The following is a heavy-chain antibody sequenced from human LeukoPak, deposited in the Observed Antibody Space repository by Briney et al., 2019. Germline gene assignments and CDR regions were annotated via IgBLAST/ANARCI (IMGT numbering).Heavy chain of an antibody. CDR3: ARQYYYDSSGCFDY. Sequence: SETLSLTCTVSGGSMSSYYGSWVRQPAGKGLEWVGRIYSSGSTNYNPSLKSRATMSVDTSKTQFSLKLSSVTAADTAVYYCARQYYYDSSGCFDYWGQGTLVTVSS. J-gene: IGHJ4*02. V-gene: IGHV4-4*07. D-gene: IGHD3-22*01. CDR2: IYSSGST. CDR1: GGSMSSYY.